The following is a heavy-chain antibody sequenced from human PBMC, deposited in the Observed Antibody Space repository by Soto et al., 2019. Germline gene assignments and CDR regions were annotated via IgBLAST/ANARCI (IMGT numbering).Heavy chain of an antibody. CDR1: GGTFSIYT. Sequence: SVKVSCKASGGTFSIYTISWVRQAPGQGLEWMGRIIPILGIANYAQKFQGRVTITADKSTSTAYMELSSLRSEDTAVYYCARETGSGSYYSRGMDVWGKGTTVTVSS. CDR3: ARETGSGSYYSRGMDV. CDR2: IIPILGIA. V-gene: IGHV1-69*04. J-gene: IGHJ6*03. D-gene: IGHD3-10*01.